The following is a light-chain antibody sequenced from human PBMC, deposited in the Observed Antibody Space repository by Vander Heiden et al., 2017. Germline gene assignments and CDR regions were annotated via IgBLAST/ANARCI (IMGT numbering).Light chain of an antibody. V-gene: IGKV1-33*01. Sequence: DIQLTQSPSSLSASVGDRVTITCQASHVISNYLHWYQQKPGKVPRVLIYDASNLKSGIPSRFSGSGSGTHFTFTISSLQPEDVATYYCQQDDDLWTFGQGTKVEIK. CDR1: HVISNY. J-gene: IGKJ1*01. CDR3: QQDDDLWT. CDR2: DAS.